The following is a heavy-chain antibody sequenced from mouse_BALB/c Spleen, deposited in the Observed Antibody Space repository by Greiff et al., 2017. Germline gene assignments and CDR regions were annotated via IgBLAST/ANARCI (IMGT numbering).Heavy chain of an antibody. CDR2: INPSTGYT. Sequence: QVQLQQSGAELAKPGASVKMSCKASGYTFTSYWMHWVKQRPGQGLEWIGYINPSTGYTEYIQKFKDKATLTADKSSSTAYMQLSSLTSEDSAVYYCARSRAYYGSSYGYWGQGTTLAVSS. V-gene: IGHV1-7*01. D-gene: IGHD1-1*01. CDR3: ARSRAYYGSSYGY. CDR1: GYTFTSYW. J-gene: IGHJ2*01.